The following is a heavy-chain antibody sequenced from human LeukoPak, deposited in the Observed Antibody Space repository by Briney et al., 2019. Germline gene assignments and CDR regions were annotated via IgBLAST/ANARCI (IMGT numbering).Heavy chain of an antibody. D-gene: IGHD2-15*01. V-gene: IGHV4-31*03. CDR1: GGSISSGGYY. CDR3: AGGGTGLGYCSGGSCTEYFQH. CDR2: IYYSGST. J-gene: IGHJ1*01. Sequence: SQTLSLTCTVSGGSISSGGYYWSWIRQHPGKGLEWIGYIYYSGSTYYNPSLKSRVTISVDTSKNQFSLKLSSVTAADTAVYYCAGGGTGLGYCSGGSCTEYFQHWGQGTLVTVSS.